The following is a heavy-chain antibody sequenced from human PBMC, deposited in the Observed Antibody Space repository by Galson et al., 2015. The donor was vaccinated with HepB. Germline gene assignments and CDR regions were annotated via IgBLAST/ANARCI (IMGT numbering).Heavy chain of an antibody. Sequence: SVKVSCKASGGTYNSQPTSWVRQAPGQGPEWVAEINPLFGTKNYAQTFQGRLSIAADRSTSTVYMELSGLTSDDTAVYYCATNAGRRGIFFHYWGQGTLVTVSS. V-gene: IGHV1-69*06. CDR3: ATNAGRRGIFFHY. D-gene: IGHD3-10*01. CDR1: GGTYNSQP. CDR2: INPLFGTK. J-gene: IGHJ4*02.